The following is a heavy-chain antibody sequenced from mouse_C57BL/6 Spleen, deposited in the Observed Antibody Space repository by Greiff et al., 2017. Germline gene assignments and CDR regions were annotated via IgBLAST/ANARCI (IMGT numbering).Heavy chain of an antibody. D-gene: IGHD1-1*01. CDR2: IYPGSGST. V-gene: IGHV1-55*01. J-gene: IGHJ1*03. Sequence: VQLQQPGAELVKPGASVKMSCKASGYTFTSYWITWVKQRPGQGLEWIGDIYPGSGSTNYNEKFKSKATLTVDTSSSTAYMQLSSLTSEDSAVYYCARRTTVVARNWYFDVWGTGTTVTVSS. CDR3: ARRTTVVARNWYFDV. CDR1: GYTFTSYW.